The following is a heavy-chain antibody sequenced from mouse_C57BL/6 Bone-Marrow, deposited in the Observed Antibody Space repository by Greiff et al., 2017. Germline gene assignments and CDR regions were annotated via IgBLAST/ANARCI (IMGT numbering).Heavy chain of an antibody. CDR1: GYTFTDYE. Sequence: VQLQTSGAELVRPGASVTLSCKASGYTFTDYEMHWVKQTPVHGLEWIGAIDPETGGTAYNQKFKGKAILTADKSSSTAYMELRSLTSEDSAVYYCTRREDYFDYWGQGTTLTVSS. CDR2: IDPETGGT. CDR3: TRREDYFDY. J-gene: IGHJ2*01. V-gene: IGHV1-15*01.